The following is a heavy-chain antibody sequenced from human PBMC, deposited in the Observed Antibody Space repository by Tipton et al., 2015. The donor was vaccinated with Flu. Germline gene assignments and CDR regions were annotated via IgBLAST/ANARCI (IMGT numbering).Heavy chain of an antibody. CDR2: IYHTGIT. CDR1: GYSISSGYY. V-gene: IGHV4-38-2*01. D-gene: IGHD5-18*01. J-gene: IGHJ4*02. Sequence: GLVKPSETLSLTCAVSGYSISSGYYWGWIRQPPGKGLEWIGSIYHTGITYYNPSLKSRVSISVDTSKNQFSLKLNSVTAADTAVYYCALRQLWNTATSNFWGQGTLVTVSS. CDR3: ALRQLWNTATSNF.